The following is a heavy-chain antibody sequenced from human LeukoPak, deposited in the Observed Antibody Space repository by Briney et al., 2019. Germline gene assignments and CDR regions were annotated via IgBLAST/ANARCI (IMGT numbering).Heavy chain of an antibody. D-gene: IGHD6-19*01. V-gene: IGHV3-49*03. CDR2: IRSKAYGGTT. CDR1: GFTFGDYA. Sequence: QPGRSLRLSCTASGFTFGDYAMSWFRQAPGKGLEWVGFIRSKAYGGTTEYAASVKGRFTISRDDSKSIAYLQMNSLKTEDTAVYYCTRDVVAGLYYYYYYMDVWGKGTTVTVSS. J-gene: IGHJ6*03. CDR3: TRDVVAGLYYYYYYMDV.